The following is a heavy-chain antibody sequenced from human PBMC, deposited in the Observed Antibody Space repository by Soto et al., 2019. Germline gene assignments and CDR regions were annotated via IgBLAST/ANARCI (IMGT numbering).Heavy chain of an antibody. Sequence: SETLSLTCPVAGGYISSGCYYWSWIHKHPGKGLEWIGYIYYSGSTYYNPSLKSRVTISVDTSKNQFSLKLSSVTAADTAVYYCARRDYYDSSGYYEGFDYWGQGTLVTVS. D-gene: IGHD3-22*01. CDR3: ARRDYYDSSGYYEGFDY. J-gene: IGHJ4*02. CDR2: IYYSGST. CDR1: GGYISSGCYY. V-gene: IGHV4-31*03.